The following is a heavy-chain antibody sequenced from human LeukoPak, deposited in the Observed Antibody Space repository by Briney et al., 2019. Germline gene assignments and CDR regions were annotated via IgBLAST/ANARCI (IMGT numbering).Heavy chain of an antibody. V-gene: IGHV1-2*02. D-gene: IGHD3-10*01. CDR2: VNPMSGGT. J-gene: IGHJ6*02. Sequence: ASVKVSCNSSAYTFTGYNMHWVRHRPGQGLGRRGWVNPMSGGTNYAQKFQGRVSMTRDTSISTVYMELSRLRSDDTAVYYCAGEVITTCMHVQGQGATVTVSS. CDR3: AGEVITTCMHV. CDR1: AYTFTGYN.